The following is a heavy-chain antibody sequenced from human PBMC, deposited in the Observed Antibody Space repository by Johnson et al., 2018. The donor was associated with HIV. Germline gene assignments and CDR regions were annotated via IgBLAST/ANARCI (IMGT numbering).Heavy chain of an antibody. CDR1: GFTFSSYA. CDR2: ISYDGSNK. J-gene: IGHJ3*02. Sequence: VQLVESGGGVVQPGRSLRLSCAASGFTFSSYAMHWVRQAPGKGLEWVAVISYDGSNKYYAASVKGRVTISRDNSKNTLYLQMYSLRAEDTAVYYWAKDGWGFLTAVDIWGQGTIVTVSS. CDR3: AKDGWGFLTAVDI. D-gene: IGHD3-9*01. V-gene: IGHV3-30*04.